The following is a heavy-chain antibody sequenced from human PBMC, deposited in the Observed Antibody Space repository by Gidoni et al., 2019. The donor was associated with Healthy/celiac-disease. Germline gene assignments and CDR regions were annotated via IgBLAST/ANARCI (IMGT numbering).Heavy chain of an antibody. Sequence: EVQLVESGGGLVTPGGSLRLSCAASGFTFSSYSMNWVRQAPGKGLEWVSSISSSSSYIYYADSVKGRFTISRDNAKNSLYLQMNSLRAEDTAVYYCARDLEWFGDSPGYYGMDVWGQGTTVTVSS. V-gene: IGHV3-21*01. J-gene: IGHJ6*02. CDR2: ISSSSSYI. CDR3: ARDLEWFGDSPGYYGMDV. CDR1: GFTFSSYS. D-gene: IGHD3-10*01.